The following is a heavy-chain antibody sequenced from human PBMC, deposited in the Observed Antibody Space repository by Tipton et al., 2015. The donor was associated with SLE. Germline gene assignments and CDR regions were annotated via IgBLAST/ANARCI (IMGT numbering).Heavy chain of an antibody. V-gene: IGHV4-59*01. J-gene: IGHJ4*02. CDR1: GGSISSYY. CDR2: IYYSGST. D-gene: IGHD6-13*01. CDR3: ARDSGAASDFYY. Sequence: TLSLTCTVSGGSISSYYWSWIRQPPGKGLEWIGYIYYSGSTNYNPSLKSRVTISVDTSKNQFSLKLSSVTAADTAVYYCARDSGAASDFYYWGQRSLITVAS.